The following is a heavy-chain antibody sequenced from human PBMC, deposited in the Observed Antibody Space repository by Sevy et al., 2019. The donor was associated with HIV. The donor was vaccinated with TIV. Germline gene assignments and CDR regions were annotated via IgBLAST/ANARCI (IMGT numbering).Heavy chain of an antibody. J-gene: IGHJ5*02. Sequence: ASVKVSCKASGGTFSSYAISWVRQAPGQGLEWMGGIIPIFGTANYAQKFQGRVTITADESTSTAYMELSSLRSEDTAVYYCARGSYYYGSGSFISGNWFDPWGQGTLVTVSS. CDR3: ARGSYYYGSGSFISGNWFDP. D-gene: IGHD3-10*01. CDR1: GGTFSSYA. V-gene: IGHV1-69*13. CDR2: IIPIFGTA.